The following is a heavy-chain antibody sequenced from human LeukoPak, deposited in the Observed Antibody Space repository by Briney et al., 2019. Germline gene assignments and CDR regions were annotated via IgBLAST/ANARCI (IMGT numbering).Heavy chain of an antibody. Sequence: GGSRRLSCEASKFIIGNYFMSWVRQAPGKGLEWVANIGQDGSEKNYVDSVKGRFTISGDSAKNSVFQLMNNLRVDDTAVYYCARDHRYAFDNWGQGTLVTVSS. CDR1: KFIIGNYF. CDR3: ARDHRYAFDN. J-gene: IGHJ4*02. D-gene: IGHD5-12*01. CDR2: IGQDGSEK. V-gene: IGHV3-7*01.